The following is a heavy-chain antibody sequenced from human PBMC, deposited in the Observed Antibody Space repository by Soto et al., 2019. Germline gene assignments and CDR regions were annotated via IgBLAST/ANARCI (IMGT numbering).Heavy chain of an antibody. D-gene: IGHD3-10*02. CDR3: ATRPHCSGGIFYYVLDN. Sequence: AAVKGYCKASGYTFTNADINWVRPAPGQGREWMGCLNPDSGNAAYAQKFRGRVTLTTSTSTSTVYMQMRSLGSEDTAVYYCATRPHCSGGIFYYVLDNWCQGPLVTVSS. V-gene: IGHV1-8*01. J-gene: IGHJ4*02. CDR1: GYTFTNAD. CDR2: LNPDSGNA.